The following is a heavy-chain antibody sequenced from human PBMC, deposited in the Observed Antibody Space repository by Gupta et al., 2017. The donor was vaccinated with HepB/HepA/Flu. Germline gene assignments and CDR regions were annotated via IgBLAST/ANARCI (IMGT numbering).Heavy chain of an antibody. D-gene: IGHD6-6*01. Sequence: EVQLLESGGGLVQPGGSLRLSCAASGFTFSSYAMSWVRQAPGRGLEWVSAISGSGGSTYYADSVKGRFTISRDNSKNTLYLQMNSLRAEDTAVYYCAKEGTRGIAARRLCYYMDVWGKGTTVTVSS. J-gene: IGHJ6*03. CDR1: GFTFSSYA. CDR2: ISGSGGST. CDR3: AKEGTRGIAARRLCYYMDV. V-gene: IGHV3-23*01.